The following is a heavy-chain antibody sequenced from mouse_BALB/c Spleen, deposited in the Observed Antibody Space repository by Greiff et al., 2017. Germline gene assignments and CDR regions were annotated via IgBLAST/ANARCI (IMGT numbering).Heavy chain of an antibody. CDR1: GFTFSSYT. Sequence: EVKLMESGGGLVKPGGSLKLSCAASGFTFSSYTMSWVRQTPEKRLEWVATISSGGGNTYYPDSVKGRFTISRDNAKNNLYLQMSSLRSEDTALYYCARRYDYDWFAYWGQGTLVTVSA. V-gene: IGHV5-9*03. J-gene: IGHJ3*01. D-gene: IGHD2-4*01. CDR2: ISSGGGNT. CDR3: ARRYDYDWFAY.